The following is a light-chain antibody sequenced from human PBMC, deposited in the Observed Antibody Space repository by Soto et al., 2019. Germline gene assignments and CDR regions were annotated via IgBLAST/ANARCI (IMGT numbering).Light chain of an antibody. CDR1: QSVSSY. V-gene: IGKV3-11*01. Sequence: EIVLTQSPATLSLSPGERATLSCRASQSVSSYLAWYQQKPGQAPRLLIYDASNRATGIPARFSGSGSGTDFTLTISSLEPEDFAVYYCQQRGEWPPGATFGQGTRLE. CDR2: DAS. J-gene: IGKJ5*01. CDR3: QQRGEWPPGAT.